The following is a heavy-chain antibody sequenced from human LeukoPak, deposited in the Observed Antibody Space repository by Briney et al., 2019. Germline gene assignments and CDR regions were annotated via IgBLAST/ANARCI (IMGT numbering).Heavy chain of an antibody. D-gene: IGHD2-2*01. CDR3: ARGIVVPAAMQSWFDP. CDR1: GYTFTSYD. Sequence: ASVKVSCKASGYTFTSYDINWVRQAAGQGLEWMGWMNPNSGNTGYAQKFQVRVTMTRNTSISTAYMELSSLRSGDTAVYYCARGIVVPAAMQSWFDPWGQGTLVTVSS. CDR2: MNPNSGNT. J-gene: IGHJ5*02. V-gene: IGHV1-8*01.